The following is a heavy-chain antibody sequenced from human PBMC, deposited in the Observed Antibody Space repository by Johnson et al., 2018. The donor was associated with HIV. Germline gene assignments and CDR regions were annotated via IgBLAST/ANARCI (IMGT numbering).Heavy chain of an antibody. CDR3: AKDCGGLDAFDI. V-gene: IGHV3-9*01. Sequence: VQLVESGGGVVRPGGSLRLSCAASGFTFDDYAMHWVRQAPGKGLEWVSGISWNSGSIGYADSVKGRFTISRDNAKNSLYLQMNSLRAEDTALYYCAKDCGGLDAFDIWGQGTMVTVSS. CDR1: GFTFDDYA. D-gene: IGHD3-16*01. J-gene: IGHJ3*02. CDR2: ISWNSGSI.